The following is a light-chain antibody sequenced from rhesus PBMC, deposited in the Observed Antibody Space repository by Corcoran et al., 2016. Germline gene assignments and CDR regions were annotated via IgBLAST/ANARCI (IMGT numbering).Light chain of an antibody. CDR3: QQDYSWPLT. V-gene: IGKV3-42*01. CDR2: GAS. J-gene: IGKJ4*01. Sequence: EIVMTQSPATLSLSPGERATLSCRASQSVSSSLDWYQQKPGQAPKILIYGASTRATGIPDSLSGSGSGTEFTLTMSSLEPEDVGVYYCQQDYSWPLTFGGGTKVELK. CDR1: QSVSSS.